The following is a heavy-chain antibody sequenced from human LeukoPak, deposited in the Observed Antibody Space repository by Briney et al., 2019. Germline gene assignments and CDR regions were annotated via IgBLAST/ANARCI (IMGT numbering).Heavy chain of an antibody. V-gene: IGHV3-43D*03. Sequence: PGGSLRLSCAASGFTFDDYAMHWVRHAPGKGLEWVSLISWDGGSTYYADSVKGRFTISRDNSKNSLYLQMNSLRAEDTALYYCAKANRYYYYMDVWGKGTTVTVSS. CDR1: GFTFDDYA. CDR3: AKANRYYYYMDV. J-gene: IGHJ6*03. CDR2: ISWDGGST.